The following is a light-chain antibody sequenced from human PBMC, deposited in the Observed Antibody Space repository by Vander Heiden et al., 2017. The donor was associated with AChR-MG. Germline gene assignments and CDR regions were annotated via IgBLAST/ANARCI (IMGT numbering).Light chain of an antibody. Sequence: QSVLTQPPSVSGAPGQTVTIPCSGTDPNIGAGYAVHWYQQLPGRAPKVLIFSNTDRPSGVPDRFSGSRSATSAFLTISGLQVEDEALYYCQSYDRSLSVWDFGGGTKLTVL. V-gene: IGLV1-40*01. CDR3: QSYDRSLSVWD. CDR2: SNT. J-gene: IGLJ2*01. CDR1: DPNIGAGYA.